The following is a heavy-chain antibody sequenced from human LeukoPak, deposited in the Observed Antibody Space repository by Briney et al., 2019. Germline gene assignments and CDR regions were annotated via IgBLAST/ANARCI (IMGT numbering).Heavy chain of an antibody. CDR3: AKDLVAAAGTNYYYYMDV. J-gene: IGHJ6*03. CDR2: ISGSGDST. V-gene: IGHV3-23*01. Sequence: GGSLRLSCAASGFTFSSDAMSWVRQAPGKGLEWVSTISGSGDSTYYANSVKGRFTISRDNSKNTLYLQMNSLRAEDTAVYYCAKDLVAAAGTNYYYYMDVWGKGTTVTVSS. CDR1: GFTFSSDA. D-gene: IGHD6-13*01.